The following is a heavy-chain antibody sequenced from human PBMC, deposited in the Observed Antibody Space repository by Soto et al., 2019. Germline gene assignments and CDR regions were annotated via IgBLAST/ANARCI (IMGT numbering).Heavy chain of an antibody. Sequence: GGSLRLSCAASGFTFSNAWMNWVRQAPGKGLEWVGRIKSKTDGGTTDYAAPVKGRFTISRDDSKNTLYLQMNSLKTEDTAVYYCTPRLAAADNYFDYWGQGTLVTVSS. V-gene: IGHV3-15*07. J-gene: IGHJ4*02. D-gene: IGHD6-13*01. CDR2: IKSKTDGGTT. CDR1: GFTFSNAW. CDR3: TPRLAAADNYFDY.